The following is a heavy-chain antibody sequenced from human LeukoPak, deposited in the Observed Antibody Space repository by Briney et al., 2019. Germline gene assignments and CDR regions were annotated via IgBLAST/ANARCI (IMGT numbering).Heavy chain of an antibody. CDR3: ATAFRGSYDN. CDR1: GFPFRRYW. CDR2: IKQAGSDK. V-gene: IGHV3-7*01. Sequence: GGSLRLSCAASGFPFRRYWMRWVRQARGKGLEGVANIKQAGSDKYYVDSVKDRFTISRDNTKNSLYLQMNSLRAEDTAVYYCATAFRGSYDNWGQGTLVIVSS. J-gene: IGHJ4*02. D-gene: IGHD1-26*01.